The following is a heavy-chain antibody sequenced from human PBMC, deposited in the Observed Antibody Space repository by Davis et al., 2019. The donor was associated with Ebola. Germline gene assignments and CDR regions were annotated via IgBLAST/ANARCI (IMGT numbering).Heavy chain of an antibody. Sequence: AASVKVSCKASGYTFTSYGISWVRQAPGQGLEWMGWISAYNGNTNYAQKLQGRVTMTTDTSTSTAYMELRSLRSDDTAVYYCASQDIVVVPAATWLWGQGTLVTVSS. CDR3: ASQDIVVVPAATWL. V-gene: IGHV1-18*01. J-gene: IGHJ4*02. CDR1: GYTFTSYG. D-gene: IGHD2-2*01. CDR2: ISAYNGNT.